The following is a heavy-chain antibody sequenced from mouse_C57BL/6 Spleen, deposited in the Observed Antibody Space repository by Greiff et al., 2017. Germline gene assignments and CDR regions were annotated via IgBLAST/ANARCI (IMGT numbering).Heavy chain of an antibody. J-gene: IGHJ4*01. D-gene: IGHD1-1*01. CDR2: ISNGGGST. CDR3: ARQVLPGYAMDY. CDR1: VFTFSDYY. Sequence: EVKLVESGGGLVQPGGSLKLSCAASVFTFSDYYMYWVRQTPEKRLEWVAYISNGGGSTYYPDTVKGRFTISRDNANNTLYLQMSRLKSEDTAMYYCARQVLPGYAMDYWGQGTSVTVSS. V-gene: IGHV5-12*01.